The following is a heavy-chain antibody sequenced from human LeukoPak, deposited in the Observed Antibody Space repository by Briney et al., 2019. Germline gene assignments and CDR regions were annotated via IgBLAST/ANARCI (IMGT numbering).Heavy chain of an antibody. CDR1: GGSISSSSYY. D-gene: IGHD3-16*01. CDR2: IYYSGST. J-gene: IGHJ4*02. Sequence: SETLSLTCTVSGGSISSSSYYWGWIRQPPGKGLEWIGSIYYSGSTYYNPSLKSRVTISVDTSKNQFSLRLNSVTAADTAVYYCARDWGRNTPFDYWGQGTLVTVSS. V-gene: IGHV4-39*07. CDR3: ARDWGRNTPFDY.